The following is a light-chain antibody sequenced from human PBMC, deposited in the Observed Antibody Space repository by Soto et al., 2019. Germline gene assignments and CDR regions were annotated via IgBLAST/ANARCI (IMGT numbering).Light chain of an antibody. CDR2: SDN. Sequence: QSVLTQPPSASGTPGQRVTISCSGSSSNIGSNLIDWYQQLPGTAPKLLVYSDNQRPSGVPDRFSGSKSDTSASLAISGLQSEDEGDYYCATWDDSLGGSVAFGGGTKLTVL. V-gene: IGLV1-44*01. CDR3: ATWDDSLGGSVA. J-gene: IGLJ2*01. CDR1: SSNIGSNL.